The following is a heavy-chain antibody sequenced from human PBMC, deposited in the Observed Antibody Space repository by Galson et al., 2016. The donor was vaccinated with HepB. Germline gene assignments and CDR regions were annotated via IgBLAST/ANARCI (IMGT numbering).Heavy chain of an antibody. CDR3: ARGAGSFYDSPFYS. CDR2: ISGYNGDT. CDR1: GYTFARNG. D-gene: IGHD5/OR15-5a*01. V-gene: IGHV1-18*01. Sequence: SVKVSCKASGYTFARNGLNWVRQAPGQGLEWMGWISGYNGDTSYAQKFQDRVTLTTDTSTSTVYMELRSLRFDDTAVYYCARGAGSFYDSPFYSWGQGTLVTVSS. J-gene: IGHJ4*02.